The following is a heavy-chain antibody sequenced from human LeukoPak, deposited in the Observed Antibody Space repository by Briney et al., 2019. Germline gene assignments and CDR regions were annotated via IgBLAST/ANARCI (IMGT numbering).Heavy chain of an antibody. CDR3: ARDSGGYGDYDY. D-gene: IGHD4-17*01. CDR1: GGSISSGGYY. CDR2: IYYTGPT. Sequence: SQTLSLTCTVSGGSISSGGYYWSWIRQPPGKGLEWLGYIYYTGPTYYNPSLRGRLAISVDTSRNQFSLKLSSVTAADTAVYYCARDSGGYGDYDYWGQGNLVTVSS. V-gene: IGHV4-31*03. J-gene: IGHJ4*02.